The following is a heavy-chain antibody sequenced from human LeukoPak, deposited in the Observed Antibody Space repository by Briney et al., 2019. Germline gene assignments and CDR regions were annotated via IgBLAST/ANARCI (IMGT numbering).Heavy chain of an antibody. D-gene: IGHD3-10*01. Sequence: ASVKVSCKASGGTFNSYAISWVRQAPGQGLEWMGGIMPLFGTANYAQEFQGRVTMTRNTSISTAYMELSSLRSEDTAVYYCARGASMVRGVIIHRWFDPWGQGTLVTVSS. CDR3: ARGASMVRGVIIHRWFDP. CDR1: GGTFNSYA. J-gene: IGHJ5*02. CDR2: IMPLFGTA. V-gene: IGHV1-69*05.